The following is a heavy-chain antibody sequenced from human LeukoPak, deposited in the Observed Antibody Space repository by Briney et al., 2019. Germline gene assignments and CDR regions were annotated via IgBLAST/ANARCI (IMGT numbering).Heavy chain of an antibody. CDR3: AKALRRFDY. V-gene: IGHV3-9*01. CDR1: GFTFSSYW. D-gene: IGHD3-10*01. Sequence: PGGSLRLSCAASGFTFSSYWMHWVRQAPGKGLEWVSGISWNSGSIGYADSVKGRFTISRDNAKNSLYLQMNSLRAEDTALYYCAKALRRFDYWGQGTLVTVSS. CDR2: ISWNSGSI. J-gene: IGHJ4*02.